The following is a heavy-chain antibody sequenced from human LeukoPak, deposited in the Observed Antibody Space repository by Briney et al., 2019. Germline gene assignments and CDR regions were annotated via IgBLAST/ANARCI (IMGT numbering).Heavy chain of an antibody. CDR1: GFTFSSYW. Sequence: GGSLRLSCAASGFTFSSYWMSWVRQAPGKGLEWVANIKQDGSEKYYVDSVKGRFTISRDNAKNSLYLQMNSLRAEDTAVYYCAREPLRYYSSCEGYFDYWGQGTLVTVSS. CDR2: IKQDGSEK. D-gene: IGHD2-2*01. V-gene: IGHV3-7*01. J-gene: IGHJ4*02. CDR3: AREPLRYYSSCEGYFDY.